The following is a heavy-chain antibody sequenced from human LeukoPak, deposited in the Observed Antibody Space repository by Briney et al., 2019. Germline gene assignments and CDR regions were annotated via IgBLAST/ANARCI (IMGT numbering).Heavy chain of an antibody. CDR3: ARDGQQLVLVHFDY. CDR1: GFTVSSNY. V-gene: IGHV3-66*01. D-gene: IGHD6-13*01. J-gene: IGHJ4*02. CDR2: IYSGGST. Sequence: GGSLRLSCAASGFTVSSNYMSWVRQAPGKGLEWVSVIYSGGSTYYADSVKGRFTISRDNSKNTLHLQMNSLRAEDTAVYYCARDGQQLVLVHFDYWGQGTLVTVSS.